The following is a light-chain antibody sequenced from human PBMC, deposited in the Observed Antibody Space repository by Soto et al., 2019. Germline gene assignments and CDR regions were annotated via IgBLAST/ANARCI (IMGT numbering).Light chain of an antibody. J-gene: IGKJ5*01. CDR2: AAS. CDR3: QQLNSYPIT. Sequence: DILLTQSPCFLSASVGDRVTITCRASQGISSYLAWYQQKPGKAPKLLIYAASTLQSGVPSRFSGSGSGTEFTLTISSLQPEDFATYYCQQLNSYPITFGQGTRLEIK. CDR1: QGISSY. V-gene: IGKV1-9*01.